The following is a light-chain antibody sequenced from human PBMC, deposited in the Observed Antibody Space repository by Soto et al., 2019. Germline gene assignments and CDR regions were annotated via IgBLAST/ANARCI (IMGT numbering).Light chain of an antibody. J-gene: IGKJ2*01. V-gene: IGKV1-5*01. Sequence: DIQMTQSPSTLSASVGDRVTITCRASQSISTWLAWYHQKPGKAPKVLIYDASSLQSGVPSRFSGSGSGTEFTLTISSLQPDDFATYYCQQYDSYPYTFGPGTKLEIK. CDR2: DAS. CDR1: QSISTW. CDR3: QQYDSYPYT.